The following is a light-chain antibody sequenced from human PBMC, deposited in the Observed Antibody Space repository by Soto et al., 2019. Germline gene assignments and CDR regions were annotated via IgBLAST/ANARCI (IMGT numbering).Light chain of an antibody. V-gene: IGKV1-12*01. CDR3: QKANSFPHT. CDR1: QGISSC. CDR2: AAS. Sequence: DIQMTQSPSSVSASVGDRVTITCRASQGISSCLAWYQQKPGKVPKLLIYAASSLQSGVPSRFSGSGSGTDFTLTISSLQPEDFATYYCQKANSFPHTFGEGTKVELK. J-gene: IGKJ4*01.